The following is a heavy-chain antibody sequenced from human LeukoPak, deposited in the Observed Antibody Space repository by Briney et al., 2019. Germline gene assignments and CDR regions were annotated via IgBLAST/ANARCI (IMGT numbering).Heavy chain of an antibody. CDR1: GASISSYY. Sequence: PSETLSLTCSVSGASISSYYWTWIRQPPGKGLEWIGYIYYSGSTNYNPSLKSRVTISVDTSKNQFSLKLSSVTAADTAVYYCARDLYSYMDVWGKGTTVTISS. V-gene: IGHV4-59*01. J-gene: IGHJ6*04. CDR2: IYYSGST. CDR3: ARDLYSYMDV. D-gene: IGHD2-21*01.